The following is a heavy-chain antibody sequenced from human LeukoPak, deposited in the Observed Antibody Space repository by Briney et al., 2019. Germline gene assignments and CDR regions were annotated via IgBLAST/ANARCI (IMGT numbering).Heavy chain of an antibody. CDR1: GFTFEDYA. CDR3: TRDPPVVVTALKSEDY. J-gene: IGHJ4*02. CDR2: ISWNSGSI. D-gene: IGHD2-21*02. V-gene: IGHV3-9*01. Sequence: GGSLRLSCAASGFTFEDYAMHWVRQAPGKGLEWVSGISWNSGSISYADSVKGRFTISRDNAKNSLYLQMNSLKTEDTAVYYCTRDPPVVVTALKSEDYWGQGTLVTVSS.